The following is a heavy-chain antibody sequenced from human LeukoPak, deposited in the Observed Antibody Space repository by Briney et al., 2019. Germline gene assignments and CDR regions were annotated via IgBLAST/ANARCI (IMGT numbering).Heavy chain of an antibody. CDR2: IYFSGST. D-gene: IGHD6-13*01. CDR3: ARGEAAAGTIWYFDL. J-gene: IGHJ2*01. Sequence: PSETLSLICTVSGGSINGYFWSWIRQPPGKGLEWIGHIYFSGSTKYNPPLNSQVTMSLDTSKNQFSLKLNSVAAADTAVYYCARGEAAAGTIWYFDLWGRGTLVTVSS. CDR1: GGSINGYF. V-gene: IGHV4-59*01.